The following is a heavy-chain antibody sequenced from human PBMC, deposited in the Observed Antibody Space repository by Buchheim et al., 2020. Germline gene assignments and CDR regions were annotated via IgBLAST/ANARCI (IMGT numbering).Heavy chain of an antibody. CDR3: ARDSLVGARNFEY. V-gene: IGHV2-5*02. CDR1: GFSLSNYGVG. D-gene: IGHD1-26*01. Sequence: QITLKESGPTLVKPTQTLTLTCTFSGFSLSNYGVGVGWIRQSPGKALEWLAVIYWDDDKHYNPSQKSRITITSDTSKNEVVLTMTNMDPVDTATYFCARDSLVGARNFEYWGQGTL. CDR2: IYWDDDK. J-gene: IGHJ4*02.